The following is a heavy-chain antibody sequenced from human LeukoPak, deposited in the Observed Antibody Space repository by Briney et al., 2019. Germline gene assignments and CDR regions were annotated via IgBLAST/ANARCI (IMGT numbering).Heavy chain of an antibody. CDR3: ARDTPQYFDAFDI. V-gene: IGHV1-18*01. CDR2: ISAYNGNT. D-gene: IGHD2/OR15-2a*01. CDR1: GGTFSSYA. J-gene: IGHJ3*02. Sequence: ASVKVSCKASGGTFSSYAISWVRQAPGQGLEWMGWISAYNGNTNYAQKLQGRVTMTTDTSTSTAYMELRSLRSDDTAVYYCARDTPQYFDAFDIWGQGTMVTVSS.